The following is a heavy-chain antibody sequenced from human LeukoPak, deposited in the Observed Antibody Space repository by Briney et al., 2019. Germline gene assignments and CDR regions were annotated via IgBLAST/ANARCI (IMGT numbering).Heavy chain of an antibody. CDR1: GFTFSDYY. V-gene: IGHV3-11*05. CDR3: ARDQVRAADSYWYFDL. Sequence: KTGGSLRLSCAASGFTFSDYYMSWIRQAPGKGLVWVSYISSSSSYTNYADSVKGRFTISRDNAKNSLYLQMNSLRAEDTAVYYCARDQVRAADSYWYFDLWGRGTLVTVSS. J-gene: IGHJ2*01. CDR2: ISSSSSYT. D-gene: IGHD6-25*01.